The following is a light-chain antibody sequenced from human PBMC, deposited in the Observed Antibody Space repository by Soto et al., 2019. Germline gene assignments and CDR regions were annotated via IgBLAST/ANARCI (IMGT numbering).Light chain of an antibody. CDR3: SSYTSSSTRV. CDR1: SSDVGGYNY. J-gene: IGLJ3*02. CDR2: DVS. Sequence: QSALTQPASVSGSPGQSITISCTGTSSDVGGYNYVSWYQQHPGKAPKLMIYDVSNRPSGVSNRFSGSKSCNTASLTISGLQAEDEAEYYCSSYTSSSTRVFGGGTKLTV. V-gene: IGLV2-14*01.